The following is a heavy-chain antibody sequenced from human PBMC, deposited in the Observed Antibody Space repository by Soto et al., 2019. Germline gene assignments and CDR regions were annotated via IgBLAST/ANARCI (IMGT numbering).Heavy chain of an antibody. V-gene: IGHV1-18*01. J-gene: IGHJ3*02. CDR1: GYTFTSYG. Sequence: SVKVSCKASGYTFTSYGISWVRQAPGQGLEWMGWISAYNGNTNYAQKLQGRVTMTTDTSTSTAYMELRSLRSEDTAVYYCARDPYYYDSSAYTHNAFDIWGQGTMVTV. CDR2: ISAYNGNT. CDR3: ARDPYYYDSSAYTHNAFDI. D-gene: IGHD3-22*01.